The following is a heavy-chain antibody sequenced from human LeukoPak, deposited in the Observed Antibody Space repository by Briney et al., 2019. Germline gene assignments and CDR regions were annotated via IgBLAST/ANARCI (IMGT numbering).Heavy chain of an antibody. J-gene: IGHJ6*03. CDR1: GGSFSGYY. Sequence: SETLSLTCAVYGGSFSGYYWSWIRQPPGKGLEWIWEINHSGSTNYNPSLKSRVTISVDTSKNQFSLKLSSVTAADTAVYYFARHRYQPYMDVWGKGTTVTVSS. V-gene: IGHV4-34*01. CDR3: ARHRYQPYMDV. CDR2: INHSGST. D-gene: IGHD2-2*01.